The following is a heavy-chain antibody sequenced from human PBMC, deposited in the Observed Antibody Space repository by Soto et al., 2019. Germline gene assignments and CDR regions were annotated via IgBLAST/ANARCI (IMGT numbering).Heavy chain of an antibody. CDR1: GGPISGGVHS. CDR3: AREIMPLTNDWYFDL. CDR2: IFDSGSS. Sequence: QVQLQESGPGLVKPSETLSLTCTVSGGPISGGVHSWSWIRQPPGKGLEWIGHIFDSGSSYYNPSLNSRLTISVDTSKNQFSLRLSSVTAADTAVYYCAREIMPLTNDWYFDLWGRGTLVTVSS. D-gene: IGHD2-8*01. J-gene: IGHJ2*01. V-gene: IGHV4-30-4*01.